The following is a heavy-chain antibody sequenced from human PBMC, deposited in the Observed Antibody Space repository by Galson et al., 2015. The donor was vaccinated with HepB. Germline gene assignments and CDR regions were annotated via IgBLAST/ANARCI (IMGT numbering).Heavy chain of an antibody. J-gene: IGHJ6*02. Sequence: SVKVSCKASGYDFNKYGLSWARQAPGQGLEWMGWVSGYDGSANYAPKFQGRVTMTTQTSTGTAFMEMRSLRSDDTAVYYCARDSRLELQLNNYYSYGMDVWGQGTAVVVS. CDR2: VSGYDGSA. D-gene: IGHD1-7*01. V-gene: IGHV1-18*01. CDR3: ARDSRLELQLNNYYSYGMDV. CDR1: GYDFNKYG.